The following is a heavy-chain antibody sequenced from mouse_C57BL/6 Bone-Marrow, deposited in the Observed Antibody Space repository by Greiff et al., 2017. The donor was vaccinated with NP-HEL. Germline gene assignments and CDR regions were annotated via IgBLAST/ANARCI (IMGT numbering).Heavy chain of an antibody. CDR3: APIYYGFAY. V-gene: IGHV1-81*01. J-gene: IGHJ3*01. CDR1: GYTFTSYG. D-gene: IGHD2-1*01. Sequence: VKLQESGAELARPGASVKLSCKASGYTFTSYGISWVKQRTGQGLEWIGEIYPRSGNTYYNEKFKGKATLTADKSSSTASMELRSLTSEDSAVYFCAPIYYGFAYWGQGTLVTVSA. CDR2: IYPRSGNT.